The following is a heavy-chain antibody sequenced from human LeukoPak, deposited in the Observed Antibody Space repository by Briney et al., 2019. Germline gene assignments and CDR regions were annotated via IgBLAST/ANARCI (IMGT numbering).Heavy chain of an antibody. CDR1: GGSISSGGYY. V-gene: IGHV4-30-2*01. Sequence: PSETLSLTCTVSGGSISSGGYYWSWIRQPPGKGLEWIGYIYHSGSTYYNPSLKSRVTISVDRSKNQFSLKLSSVTAADTAVYYCARVRGYCSSTSCYRGWFDPWGQGTLVTVPS. CDR2: IYHSGST. CDR3: ARVRGYCSSTSCYRGWFDP. D-gene: IGHD2-2*03. J-gene: IGHJ5*02.